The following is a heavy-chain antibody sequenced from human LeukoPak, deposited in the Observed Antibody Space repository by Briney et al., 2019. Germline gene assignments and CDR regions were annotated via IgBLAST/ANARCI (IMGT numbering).Heavy chain of an antibody. Sequence: SETLSLTCTVSGGSISSSSYYWGWIRQPPGKGLEWIGSIYYSGSTYYNPSLKSRVTISVDTSKNQFSLKLSSVTAADTAVYYCARENTGSYREFDYWGQGTLVTVSS. J-gene: IGHJ4*02. D-gene: IGHD1-26*01. V-gene: IGHV4-39*07. CDR3: ARENTGSYREFDY. CDR2: IYYSGST. CDR1: GGSISSSSYY.